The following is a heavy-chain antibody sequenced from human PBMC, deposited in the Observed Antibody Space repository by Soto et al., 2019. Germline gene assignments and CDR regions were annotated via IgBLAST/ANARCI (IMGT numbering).Heavy chain of an antibody. V-gene: IGHV3-7*04. J-gene: IGHJ6*02. CDR1: GFTFSSYW. CDR3: AREGSSWYYYYYGMDV. D-gene: IGHD6-13*01. Sequence: EVQLVESGGGLVQPGGSLRLSCAASGFTFSSYWMSWVRQAPGKGLEWVANIKQDGSEKYYVDSVKGRFTISRDNAENSLYLQMNSLRAEDTAVYYCAREGSSWYYYYYGMDVWGQGTTVTVSS. CDR2: IKQDGSEK.